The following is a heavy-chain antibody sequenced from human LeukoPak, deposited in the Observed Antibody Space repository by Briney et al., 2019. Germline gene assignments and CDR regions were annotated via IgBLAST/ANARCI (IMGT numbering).Heavy chain of an antibody. CDR2: VKKDASEK. V-gene: IGHV3-7*01. CDR3: ARGPPYGSRSDYFDY. J-gene: IGHJ4*02. CDR1: GFTLSNNW. Sequence: GWSLRLSCAASGFTLSNNWMTWVRQAPGKGLEWVASVKKDASEKYYVDSVKGRFTISRGNAKNSLYLQMNSLRVEDTAVYYCARGPPYGSRSDYFDYWGQGTLVTVSS. D-gene: IGHD3-10*01.